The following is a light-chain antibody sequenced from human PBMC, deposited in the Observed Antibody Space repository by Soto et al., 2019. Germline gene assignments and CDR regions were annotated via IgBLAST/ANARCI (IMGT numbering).Light chain of an antibody. CDR2: AAS. V-gene: IGKV1-27*01. CDR3: QKYKSAPFT. J-gene: IGKJ3*01. CDR1: QSISNY. Sequence: DIQMTQSPSSLSASVGDRVTITGRARQSISNYLAWFQQQPGKVPKLLIYAASTLQSGIPSRFSGSGSGTDFTLTISSLQPEDVATYYCQKYKSAPFTFGPGTNVY.